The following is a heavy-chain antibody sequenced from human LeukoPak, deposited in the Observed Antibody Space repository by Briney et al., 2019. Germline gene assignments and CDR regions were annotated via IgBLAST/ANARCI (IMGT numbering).Heavy chain of an antibody. CDR1: GFTFSSYA. D-gene: IGHD6-13*01. CDR3: AKDRYSSSSTFTINPFDY. Sequence: GGSLRLSCAASGFTFSSYAMSWVRQAPGKGLEWVAVISYDGSNKYYTDSVKGRFTISRVNSKSTLDLQMNSLRVEDTAVYYCAKDRYSSSSTFTINPFDYWGQGILVTVSS. CDR2: ISYDGSNK. V-gene: IGHV3-30-3*01. J-gene: IGHJ4*02.